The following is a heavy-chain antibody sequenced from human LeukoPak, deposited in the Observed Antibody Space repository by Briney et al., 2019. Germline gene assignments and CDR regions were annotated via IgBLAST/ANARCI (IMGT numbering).Heavy chain of an antibody. V-gene: IGHV4-39*01. CDR3: ARQDTAMVAFDY. CDR1: GGSISSSSYY. CDR2: IYYSGNT. D-gene: IGHD5-18*01. Sequence: SETLSLTYTVSGGSISSSSYYWGWIRQPPGKGLEWIGSIYYSGNTYYNPSLKSRVTMSVDTSKNQFSLRLSSVTAADTAVYYCARQDTAMVAFDYWGQGTLVTVSS. J-gene: IGHJ4*02.